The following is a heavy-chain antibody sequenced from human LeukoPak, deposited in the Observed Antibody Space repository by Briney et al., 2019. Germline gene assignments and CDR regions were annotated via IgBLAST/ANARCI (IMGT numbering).Heavy chain of an antibody. D-gene: IGHD6-25*01. CDR2: IYSGGST. J-gene: IGHJ6*03. V-gene: IGHV3-53*01. Sequence: GGSLRLSCAASGFTVNSNYMSWVRQAPGKGLEWVSVIYSGGSTYYADSVKGRFTISRDNSKNTLYLQMNSLRAEDTAVYYCARAAANYYYYYMDVWGKGTTVTVSS. CDR1: GFTVNSNY. CDR3: ARAAANYYYYYMDV.